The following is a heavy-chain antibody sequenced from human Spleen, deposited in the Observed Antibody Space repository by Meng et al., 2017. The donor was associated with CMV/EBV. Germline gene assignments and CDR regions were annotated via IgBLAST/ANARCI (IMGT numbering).Heavy chain of an antibody. CDR3: ARVGVLRGYYYHYGMDV. CDR2: ISYTGYI. V-gene: IGHV4-59*01. D-gene: IGHD3-10*01. Sequence: SETLSLTCTVSGASISANYWSWSRRPPGKGLEYIGSISYTGYIEYNPSLKGRVAISLDTSKNHFSLKLASVTAADTAVYYCARVGVLRGYYYHYGMDVWGQGTSVTVSS. CDR1: GASISANY. J-gene: IGHJ6*02.